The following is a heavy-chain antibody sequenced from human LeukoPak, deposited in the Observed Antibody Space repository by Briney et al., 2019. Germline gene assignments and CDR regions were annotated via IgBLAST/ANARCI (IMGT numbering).Heavy chain of an antibody. CDR2: INPNSGGT. CDR3: ADFSTTDAFDI. CDR1: GYTFTGYY. D-gene: IGHD4-17*01. V-gene: IGHV1-2*02. J-gene: IGHJ3*02. Sequence: ASVKVSCKASGYTFTGYYMHWVRQAPGQGLEWMGWINPNSGGTNYAQKFQGRVTMTTDTSTSTAYMELRSLRSDDTAVYYCADFSTTDAFDIWGQGTMVTVSS.